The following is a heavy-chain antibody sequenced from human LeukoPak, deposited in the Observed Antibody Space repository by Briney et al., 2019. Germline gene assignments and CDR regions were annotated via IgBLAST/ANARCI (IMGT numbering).Heavy chain of an antibody. V-gene: IGHV4-39*07. D-gene: IGHD3-22*01. Sequence: PSETLSLTCTVSGGSITTSNYYWGWIRQPPGKGLEWIGSIYYSGSTYYNPSLKSRVTISVDTSKNQFSLKLSSVTAADTAVYYCARQPYYYDSSGYRAYFDYWGQGTLVTVSS. J-gene: IGHJ4*02. CDR2: IYYSGST. CDR3: ARQPYYYDSSGYRAYFDY. CDR1: GGSITTSNYY.